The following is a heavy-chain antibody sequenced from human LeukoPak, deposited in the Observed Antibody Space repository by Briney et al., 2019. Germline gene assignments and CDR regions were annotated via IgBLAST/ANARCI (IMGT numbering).Heavy chain of an antibody. V-gene: IGHV5-51*01. Sequence: GESLKISCKGSGYTFSSYWIAWVRQMPGKDLEWMGIIYPGDSDTRYSPSFQGQVTMSVDKSISTAYLQWSSLKASDTAMYYCARRGGDYVASLDYWGQGTLVPVSS. CDR2: IYPGDSDT. J-gene: IGHJ4*02. CDR1: GYTFSSYW. CDR3: ARRGGDYVASLDY. D-gene: IGHD4-17*01.